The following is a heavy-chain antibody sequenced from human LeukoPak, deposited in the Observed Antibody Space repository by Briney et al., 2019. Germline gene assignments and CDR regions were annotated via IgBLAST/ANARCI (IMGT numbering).Heavy chain of an antibody. CDR2: IYTSGST. D-gene: IGHD3-16*01. CDR3: ARGLPPHYFDY. J-gene: IGHJ4*02. V-gene: IGHV4-4*07. CDR1: GGSISSYY. Sequence: PPETLSLTCTVSGGSISSYYWSWIRQPAGKGLEWIGRIYTSGSTNYNPSLKSRVTISVDKSKNQFSLKLSSVTAADTAVYYCARGLPPHYFDYWGQGTLVTVSS.